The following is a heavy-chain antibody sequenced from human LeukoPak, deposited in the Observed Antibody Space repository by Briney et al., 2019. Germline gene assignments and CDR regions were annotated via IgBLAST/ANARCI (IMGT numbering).Heavy chain of an antibody. V-gene: IGHV4-4*07. J-gene: IGHJ6*03. D-gene: IGHD1-26*01. CDR1: GGSISSHY. Sequence: PSETLSLTCSVSGGSISSHYWSWIRQPAGKGLEWIGRMYAFGDTDYNASLKSRVTMSIDTSKNQFSLNLTSVTAADTALYYCARVSGKRYYMGVWGKGTTITVSS. CDR3: ARVSGKRYYMGV. CDR2: MYAFGDT.